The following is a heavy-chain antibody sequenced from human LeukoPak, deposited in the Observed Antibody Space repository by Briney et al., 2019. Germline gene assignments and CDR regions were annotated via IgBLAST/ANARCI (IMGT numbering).Heavy chain of an antibody. V-gene: IGHV3-53*01. CDR1: GFTVSSNY. CDR2: IYSGGST. J-gene: IGHJ4*02. D-gene: IGHD3-10*01. Sequence: PGGSLRLSCAASGFTVSSNYMSWVRQAPGKGLEWVSVIYSGGSTYYADSVKGRFTISRDNSKNTLYLQMNSLRAEDTAVYYCARAPITMVRGVIRYFDYWGQGTLVTVSS. CDR3: ARAPITMVRGVIRYFDY.